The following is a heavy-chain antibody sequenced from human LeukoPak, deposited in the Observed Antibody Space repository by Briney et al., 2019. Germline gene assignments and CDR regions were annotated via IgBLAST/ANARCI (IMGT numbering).Heavy chain of an antibody. CDR3: ARVGGRYSPLGY. Sequence: GGSLRLSCAASGFTFSSYWMSGVRQAPGKGLEWVANIKQDGSEKYYVASVKGRFTISRDNAKNSLYLQMISLRAEDTAVYYCARVGGRYSPLGYWGQGTLVTVSS. J-gene: IGHJ4*02. CDR2: IKQDGSEK. CDR1: GFTFSSYW. V-gene: IGHV3-7*01. D-gene: IGHD3-16*02.